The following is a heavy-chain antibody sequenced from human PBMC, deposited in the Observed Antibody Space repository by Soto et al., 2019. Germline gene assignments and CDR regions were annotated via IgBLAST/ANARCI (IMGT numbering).Heavy chain of an antibody. J-gene: IGHJ6*03. D-gene: IGHD4-4*01. CDR2: RWYDGSNT. CDR3: ARPPYSNYYYYYMEV. CDR1: GFTFSNYG. V-gene: IGHV3-33*01. Sequence: QVQLVESGGGVVQPGRSLRLSCAASGFTFSNYGMHWVRQAPGKGLEWVAVRWYDGSNTYYADSVKGRFTISRDNSKNTLYLQMNSLRAEDTAVYYCARPPYSNYYYYYMEVWGKGTTVTVSS.